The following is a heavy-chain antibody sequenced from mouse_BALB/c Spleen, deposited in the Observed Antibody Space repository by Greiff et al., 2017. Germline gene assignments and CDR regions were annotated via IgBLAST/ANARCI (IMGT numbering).Heavy chain of an antibody. D-gene: IGHD3-2*01. J-gene: IGHJ4*01. Sequence: EVKLVESGPSLVKPSQTLSLTCSVTGDSITSGYWNWIRKFPGNKLEYMGYISYSGSTYYNPSLKSRISITRDTSKNQYYLQLNSVTTEDTATYYCARSPKTARATAMDYWGQGTSVTVSS. V-gene: IGHV3-8*02. CDR2: ISYSGST. CDR3: ARSPKTARATAMDY. CDR1: GDSITSGY.